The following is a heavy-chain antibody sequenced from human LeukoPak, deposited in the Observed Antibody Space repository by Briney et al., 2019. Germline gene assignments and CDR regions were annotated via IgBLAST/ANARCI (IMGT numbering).Heavy chain of an antibody. V-gene: IGHV1-69*05. D-gene: IGHD1-26*01. J-gene: IGHJ3*02. CDR2: FIPIFGTA. CDR3: ASWATGRAFDI. Sequence: GASVKVSCKASGGTFSSYAISWVRQAPGQGLEWMGGFIPIFGTANCAQKFQGRVTITTDESTSTAYMELSSLRSEDTAVYYCASWATGRAFDIWGQGTMVTVSS. CDR1: GGTFSSYA.